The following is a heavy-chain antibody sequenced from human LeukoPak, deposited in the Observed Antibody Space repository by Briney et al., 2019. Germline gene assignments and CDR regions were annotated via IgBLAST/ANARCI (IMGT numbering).Heavy chain of an antibody. V-gene: IGHV3-33*01. D-gene: IGHD3-9*01. J-gene: IGHJ4*02. CDR1: GFTFSSYG. CDR3: ARESSDSDILTGYWVDY. Sequence: GGSLRLSCVASGFTFSSYGMHWVRQAPGKGLEWVAVIWYDGSNKYYADSVKGRFTISRDNSKNTLYLQMNSLRAEDTAVYYCARESSDSDILTGYWVDYWGQGTLVTVSS. CDR2: IWYDGSNK.